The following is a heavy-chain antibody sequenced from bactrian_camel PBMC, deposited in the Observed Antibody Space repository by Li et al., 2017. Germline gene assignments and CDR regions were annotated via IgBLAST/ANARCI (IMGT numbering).Heavy chain of an antibody. D-gene: IGHD5*01. V-gene: IGHV3S55*01. CDR2: ISSDGST. CDR1: GFTFDDSA. J-gene: IGHJ4*01. CDR3: AASTFRGWPTCSRVRPDYNY. Sequence: QVQLVESGGGSMQAGESLRLSCTTSGFTFDDSAMGWYRQAPGHECELVSTISSDGSTYYSDSVKGRFTISQDGGKNSLYLQMISLKPEDTAVYYCAASTFRGWPTCSRVRPDYNYWGRGTQVTVS.